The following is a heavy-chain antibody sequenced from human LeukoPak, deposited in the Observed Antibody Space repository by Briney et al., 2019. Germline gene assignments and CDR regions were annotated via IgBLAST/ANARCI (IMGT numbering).Heavy chain of an antibody. D-gene: IGHD3-22*01. CDR1: GFTFSSYA. CDR3: AKLMIVVVIGMDV. J-gene: IGHJ6*02. V-gene: IGHV3-23*01. CDR2: ISGSGGST. Sequence: GGSLRLSCAASGFTFSSYAMSWVRQAPGKGLEWVSAISGSGGSTCYADSVKGRFTISRDNSKNTLYLQMNSLRAEDTAVYYCAKLMIVVVIGMDVWGQGTTVTVSS.